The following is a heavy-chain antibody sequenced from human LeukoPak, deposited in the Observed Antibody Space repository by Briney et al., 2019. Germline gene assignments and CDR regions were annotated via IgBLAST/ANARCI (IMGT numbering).Heavy chain of an antibody. Sequence: PGRSLRLSCAASGFTFSSYGMHWVRQAPGKGLEWVAFIWYDGSNKYYADSVKGRFTISRDNSKNTLYLQVNSLRAEDTAVYYCARDRGSSSGPVFDYWGQGTLVTVSS. CDR1: GFTFSSYG. CDR2: IWYDGSNK. V-gene: IGHV3-33*01. CDR3: ARDRGSSSGPVFDY. J-gene: IGHJ4*02. D-gene: IGHD6-6*01.